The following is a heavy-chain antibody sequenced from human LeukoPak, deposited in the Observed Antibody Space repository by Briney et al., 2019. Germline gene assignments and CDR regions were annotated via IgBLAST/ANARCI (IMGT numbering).Heavy chain of an antibody. CDR1: GGSISSSSYY. Sequence: SETLSLTCTVSGGSISSSSYYWGWIRQPPGKGLEWIGSIYYSGSTYYNPSLKSRVTISVDTSKNQFSLKLSSVTAADTAVYYCARSRAIFGVAPFDYWGQGTLVTVSS. CDR2: IYYSGST. CDR3: ARSRAIFGVAPFDY. J-gene: IGHJ4*02. D-gene: IGHD3-3*01. V-gene: IGHV4-39*01.